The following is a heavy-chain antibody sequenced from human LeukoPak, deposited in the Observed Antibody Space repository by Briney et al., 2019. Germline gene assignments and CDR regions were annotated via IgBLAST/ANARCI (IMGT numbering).Heavy chain of an antibody. D-gene: IGHD2/OR15-2a*01. J-gene: IGHJ4*02. CDR3: AREGPRGNSQFDY. CDR2: IWYDGTNK. V-gene: IGHV3-33*01. Sequence: GGSLRLSCAASGFTFSNYGMHWVRQAPGKGLEWVALIWYDGTNKYYTDSVRGRFTISRENTQNTLCLQMNSLRVEDTALYYCAREGPRGNSQFDYWGQGTLVTVSS. CDR1: GFTFSNYG.